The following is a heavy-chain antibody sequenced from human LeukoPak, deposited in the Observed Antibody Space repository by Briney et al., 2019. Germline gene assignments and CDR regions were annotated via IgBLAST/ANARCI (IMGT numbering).Heavy chain of an antibody. CDR1: GYTFTSYA. CDR3: AREVGNCSSTSCQSYMDV. Sequence: ASVKVSCKASGYTFTSYAMHWVRQAPGQRLEWMGWINAGNGNTKYSQKFQGRVTITRDTSASTAYMELSSLRSEDTAVYYCAREVGNCSSTSCQSYMDVWGKGTTVTVSS. V-gene: IGHV1-3*01. CDR2: INAGNGNT. D-gene: IGHD2-2*01. J-gene: IGHJ6*03.